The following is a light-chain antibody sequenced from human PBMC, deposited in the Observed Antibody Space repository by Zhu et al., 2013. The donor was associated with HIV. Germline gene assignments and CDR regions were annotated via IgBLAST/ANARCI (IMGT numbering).Light chain of an antibody. CDR3: QQYGTSPLT. J-gene: IGKJ4*01. CDR1: QSVASNY. Sequence: IVLTQSPGTLSLSPGERVTLSCRASQSVASNYLAWYQQKPGQAPRLLIYGVSSRATGIPDRFSGSGSGTDFTLSISRLEPEDFAVYYCQQYGTSPLTFGGGTTMEIK. CDR2: GVS. V-gene: IGKV3-20*01.